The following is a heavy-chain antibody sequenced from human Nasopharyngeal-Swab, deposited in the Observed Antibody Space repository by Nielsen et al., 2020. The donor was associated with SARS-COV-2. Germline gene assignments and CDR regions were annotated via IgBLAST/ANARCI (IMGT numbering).Heavy chain of an antibody. CDR1: GFTLSNYW. CDR3: AKEGVVGATTGVVY. V-gene: IGHV3-74*01. Sequence: GGSLRLSCAASGFTLSNYWIHWVRQTPGKGLLWVSRINTDASRTSYADSVKGRFTISRDNAKNTVYLQMNSLRAEDTAVYYCAKEGVVGATTGVVYWGQGTLVTVSS. J-gene: IGHJ4*02. D-gene: IGHD1-26*01. CDR2: INTDASRT.